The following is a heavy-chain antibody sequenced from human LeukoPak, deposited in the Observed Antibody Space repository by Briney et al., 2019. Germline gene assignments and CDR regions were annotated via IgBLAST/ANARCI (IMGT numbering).Heavy chain of an antibody. CDR2: INPNSGGT. V-gene: IGHV1-2*02. CDR1: GYTFTGYY. D-gene: IGHD4-17*01. Sequence: ASVKVSCKASGYTFTGYYMHWVRQAPGQGLEWMGWINPNSGGTNYAQKFQGRVTMTRDTSISTAYMELSRLRSDDTAVYYCALDDHGDYPIDYWGQGTLVTVSS. J-gene: IGHJ4*02. CDR3: ALDDHGDYPIDY.